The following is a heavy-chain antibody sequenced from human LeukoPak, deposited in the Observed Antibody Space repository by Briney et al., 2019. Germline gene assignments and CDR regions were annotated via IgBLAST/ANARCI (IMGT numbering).Heavy chain of an antibody. D-gene: IGHD3-3*01. J-gene: IGHJ6*02. V-gene: IGHV3-7*01. CDR2: IRQDGSEK. CDR3: ARDTIKRDFCSGLLCDYGMDV. Sequence: GGSLRLSCAASGFTFSSYRMSWVRQAPGKGLEWVANIRQDGSEKYYVDSVKGRFTISRDNAKNSLYLQMNSPRAEDTAVYYCARDTIKRDFCSGLLCDYGMDVWGQGTAVTVSS. CDR1: GFTFSSYR.